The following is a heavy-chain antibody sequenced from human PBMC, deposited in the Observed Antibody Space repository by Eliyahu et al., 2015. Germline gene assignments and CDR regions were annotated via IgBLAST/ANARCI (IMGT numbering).Heavy chain of an antibody. CDR2: INHSGST. CDR3: ARGCSIPNAGYRYNWFDP. CDR1: GGSFXGYY. Sequence: QVQLQQWGAGLLKPSETLSLTCAVYGGSFXGYYWSWIRQPPGKGLEWIGEINHSGSTNYNPSLKSRVTISVDTSKNQFSLKLSSVTAADTAVYYCARGCSIPNAGYRYNWFDPWGQGTLVTVSS. D-gene: IGHD3-9*01. V-gene: IGHV4-34*01. J-gene: IGHJ5*02.